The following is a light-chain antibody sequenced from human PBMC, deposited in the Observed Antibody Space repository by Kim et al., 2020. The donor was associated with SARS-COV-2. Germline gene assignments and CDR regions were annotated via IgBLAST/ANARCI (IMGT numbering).Light chain of an antibody. CDR1: QSLMHSNGYNY. V-gene: IGKV2-28*01. CDR3: RRAQETLYS. J-gene: IGKJ2*03. CDR2: LGS. Sequence: DIVRTQFPLSLPVTPGEPAYISCRSSQSLMHSNGYNYCDWYLQKPGQSPQPLIYLGSNRASGVPDRFRGRGSGTDFTLQIRRVEAGDVGVYYGRRAQETLYSFAQGPRLEF.